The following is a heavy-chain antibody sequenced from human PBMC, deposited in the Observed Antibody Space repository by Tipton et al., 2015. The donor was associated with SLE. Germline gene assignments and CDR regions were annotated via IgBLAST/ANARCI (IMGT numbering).Heavy chain of an antibody. Sequence: TLSLTCAVYGGSFSGYYWSWIRQPPGKGLEWIGEINHSGSTNYNPSLKSRVTISVDTSKNQFSLKLSSVTAADTAVYYCARSYCSSTSCYGVWFDPWGQGTLVTVSS. CDR2: INHSGST. CDR3: ARSYCSSTSCYGVWFDP. D-gene: IGHD2-2*01. J-gene: IGHJ5*02. V-gene: IGHV4-34*01. CDR1: GGSFSGYY.